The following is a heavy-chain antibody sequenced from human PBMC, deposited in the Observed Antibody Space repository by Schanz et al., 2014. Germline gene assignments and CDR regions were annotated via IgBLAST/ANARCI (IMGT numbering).Heavy chain of an antibody. J-gene: IGHJ4*02. CDR2: VSSRSDEI. CDR3: ARGGFGEVAYFDY. V-gene: IGHV3-23*05. CDR1: TFTFDHYA. D-gene: IGHD3-10*01. Sequence: EVQLLESGGGLVQPGGSLRLSCSASTFTFDHYAMTWVRQAPGKGLEWVAAVSSRSDEIKYADSVRGRFTISRDNSKNTLYLQMNSLRPEDTAVYYCARGGFGEVAYFDYWGQGTLXTVSS.